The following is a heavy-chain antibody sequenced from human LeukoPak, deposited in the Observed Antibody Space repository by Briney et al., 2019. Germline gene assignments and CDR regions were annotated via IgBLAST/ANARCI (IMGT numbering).Heavy chain of an antibody. CDR1: GYTFTSYG. J-gene: IGHJ4*02. CDR3: ARSGSLEYQLEFDY. D-gene: IGHD2-2*01. V-gene: IGHV1-18*01. Sequence: ASVKVSCKAPGYTFTSYGISWVRQAPGQGLEWMGWISAYNGNTNYAQKLQGRVTMTTDTSTSTAYMELRSLRSDDTAVYYCARSGSLEYQLEFDYWGQGTLVTVSS. CDR2: ISAYNGNT.